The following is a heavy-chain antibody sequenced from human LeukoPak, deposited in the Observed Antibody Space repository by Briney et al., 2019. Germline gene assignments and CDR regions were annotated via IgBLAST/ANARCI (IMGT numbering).Heavy chain of an antibody. CDR2: ISWNSGSI. V-gene: IGHV3-9*01. D-gene: IGHD3-10*01. J-gene: IGHJ4*02. CDR1: GFTFDDYA. CDR3: AKGGAYYYGSGSHFDY. Sequence: GGSLRLSCAASGFTFDDYATHWVRQAPGRGLEWVSGISWNSGSIGYADSVKGRFTISRDNAKNSLYLQMNSLRAEDTALYYCAKGGAYYYGSGSHFDYWGQGTLVTVSS.